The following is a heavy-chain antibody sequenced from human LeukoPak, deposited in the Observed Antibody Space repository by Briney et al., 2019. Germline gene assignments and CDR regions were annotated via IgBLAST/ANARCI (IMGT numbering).Heavy chain of an antibody. CDR1: GGSISSGSYY. D-gene: IGHD3-3*01. Sequence: SETLSLTCTVSGGSISSGSYYWSWIRQPAGKGLEWIGRIYTSGSTNYNPSLKSRVTISVDTSKNQFSLKLSSVTAADTAVYYCARSRQAQGVEYFDYWGQGTLVTVSS. CDR3: ARSRQAQGVEYFDY. V-gene: IGHV4-61*02. J-gene: IGHJ4*02. CDR2: IYTSGST.